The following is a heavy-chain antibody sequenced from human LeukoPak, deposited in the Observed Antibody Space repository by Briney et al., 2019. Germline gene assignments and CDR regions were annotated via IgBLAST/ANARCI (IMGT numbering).Heavy chain of an antibody. CDR3: ARDRDYGDYNTQDLFVY. V-gene: IGHV1-3*01. Sequence: ASVKVSCKASGYTFTSYTMHWVRQAPGQRLEWMGWINAVNGNTKYSQKFQDRVTITRDTSASTAYMELSSLRSEDTAVYYCARDRDYGDYNTQDLFVYWGQGTLVTVSS. J-gene: IGHJ4*02. CDR2: INAVNGNT. CDR1: GYTFTSYT. D-gene: IGHD4-17*01.